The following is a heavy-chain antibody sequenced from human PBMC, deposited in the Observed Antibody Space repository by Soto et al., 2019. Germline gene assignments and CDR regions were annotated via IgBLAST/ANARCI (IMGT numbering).Heavy chain of an antibody. Sequence: GGSLRLSCAASGFTFSDYYMSWIRQAPGKGLEWVSYISSSSSYTNYADSVKGRFTISRDNAKNSLYLQMNSLRAEDTAVYYCARAGDYYGSGSYDNWGQGTLVTVSS. CDR2: ISSSSSYT. V-gene: IGHV3-11*06. J-gene: IGHJ4*02. D-gene: IGHD3-10*01. CDR1: GFTFSDYY. CDR3: ARAGDYYGSGSYDN.